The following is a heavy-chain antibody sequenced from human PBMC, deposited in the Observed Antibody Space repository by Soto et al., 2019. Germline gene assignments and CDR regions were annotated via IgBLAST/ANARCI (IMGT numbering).Heavy chain of an antibody. CDR3: ARRRGFRFDY. D-gene: IGHD3-10*01. CDR2: IYPGDSDT. J-gene: IGHJ4*02. V-gene: IGHV5-51*01. Sequence: EVQLVQSRAEVKKPGESLKISCKASGYTFTNYWIGWVRQMPGKGLEWMGIIYPGDSDTRYRPSFQGQVTFSADKSITTAYLQWSSLKASDTAMYYCARRRGFRFDYWGEGTLVTVSS. CDR1: GYTFTNYW.